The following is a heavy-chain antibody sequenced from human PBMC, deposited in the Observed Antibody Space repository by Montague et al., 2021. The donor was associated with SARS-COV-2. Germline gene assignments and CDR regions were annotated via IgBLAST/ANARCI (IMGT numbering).Heavy chain of an antibody. J-gene: IGHJ4*02. D-gene: IGHD3-3*01. CDR1: GGSISSDSYY. V-gene: IGHV4-39*01. CDR3: ASLPRITIFGVVIHFDY. CDR2: IYYSGST. Sequence: SETLSLTCTVSGGSISSDSYYWGWIRQPPGKGLEWIGTIYYSGSTYYNPSLKSRVTISVDTSKNQFSLKLSSVTAADTAVYYCASLPRITIFGVVIHFDYWGQGTLVTVSS.